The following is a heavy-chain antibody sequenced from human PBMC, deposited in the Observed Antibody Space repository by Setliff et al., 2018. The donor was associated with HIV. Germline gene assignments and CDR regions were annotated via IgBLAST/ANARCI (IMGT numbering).Heavy chain of an antibody. CDR3: ARGFEVESSGWFDP. CDR2: IIPIFGPA. CDR1: GGTVSSYA. J-gene: IGHJ5*02. Sequence: SVKVSCKASGGTVSSYAINWVRQAPGQGLEWMGEIIPIFGPANYAQKFQDRVTITTDESTSTAYMELSSLKSEDTAVYYCARGFEVESSGWFDPWGQGTLVTVSS. V-gene: IGHV1-69*05. D-gene: IGHD3-9*01.